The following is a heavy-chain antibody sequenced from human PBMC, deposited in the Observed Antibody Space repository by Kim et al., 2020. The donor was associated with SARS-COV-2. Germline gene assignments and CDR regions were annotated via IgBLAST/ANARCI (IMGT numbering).Heavy chain of an antibody. CDR3: AKDGGVRGLALPSYNWFDP. Sequence: GGSLRLSCAASGFTFDDYAMHWVRQAPGKGLEWVSGISWNSGSIGYADSVKGRFTISRDNAKNSLYLQMNSLRAEDTALYYCAKDGGVRGLALPSYNWFDPWGQGTLVTVSS. CDR2: ISWNSGSI. D-gene: IGHD3-10*01. V-gene: IGHV3-9*01. J-gene: IGHJ5*02. CDR1: GFTFDDYA.